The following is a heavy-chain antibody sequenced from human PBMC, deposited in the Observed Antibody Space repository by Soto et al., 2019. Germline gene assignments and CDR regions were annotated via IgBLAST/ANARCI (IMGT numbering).Heavy chain of an antibody. D-gene: IGHD3-22*01. J-gene: IGHJ4*02. CDR3: ARAMIVVAPGYFDY. V-gene: IGHV3-11*06. Sequence: QVQLVESGGGLVKPGGSLRLSCAASGFTFSDYYMSWIRQAPGKGLEWVSYISSSSSYTNYADSVKGRFTISRDNAKNSLYLQMNSLRAEDTAVYYSARAMIVVAPGYFDYWGQGTLVTVSS. CDR1: GFTFSDYY. CDR2: ISSSSSYT.